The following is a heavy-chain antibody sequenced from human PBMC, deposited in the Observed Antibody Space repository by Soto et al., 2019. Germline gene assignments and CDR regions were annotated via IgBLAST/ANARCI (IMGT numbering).Heavy chain of an antibody. D-gene: IGHD3-10*01. CDR2: IYHSGST. J-gene: IGHJ5*02. CDR1: SGSISSSNW. V-gene: IGHV4-4*02. Sequence: SETLSLTCAVSSGSISSSNWWSWVRQPPGKGLEWIGEIYHSGSTNYNPSLKSRVTISVDKSKNQFSLKLSSVTAADTAVYYCARALAYYYGSGSPNWFDPWGQGTLVTVSS. CDR3: ARALAYYYGSGSPNWFDP.